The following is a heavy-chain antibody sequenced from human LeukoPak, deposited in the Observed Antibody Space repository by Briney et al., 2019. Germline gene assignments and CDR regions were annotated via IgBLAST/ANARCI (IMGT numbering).Heavy chain of an antibody. CDR2: ISTNKGNT. V-gene: IGHV1-18*01. Sequence: SVKVSYKASGYIITSYGISWVRQAPGQGLEWMGWISTNKGNTNYAQRLQDRVTMTTDTSTSTAYMELRSLRSDDTAIYYCVRDIQWRFDPWGQGTLVTVSS. CDR1: GYIITSYG. J-gene: IGHJ5*02. D-gene: IGHD2-8*01. CDR3: VRDIQWRFDP.